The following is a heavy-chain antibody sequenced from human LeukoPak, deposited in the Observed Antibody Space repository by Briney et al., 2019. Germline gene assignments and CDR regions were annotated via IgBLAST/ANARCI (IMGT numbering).Heavy chain of an antibody. V-gene: IGHV1-18*01. CDR2: VSANSGYT. J-gene: IGHJ4*02. CDR3: ARDAAYCGGDCYFGNLDS. Sequence: GASVKVSCKASGYIFNSYGISWVRQAPGQGLEWMGWVSANSGYTRYAQKVQGRVTMTTDTSTSTVSMELRSLKSDDTAVYYCARDAAYCGGDCYFGNLDSWGQGTLVTVSS. CDR1: GYIFNSYG. D-gene: IGHD2-21*01.